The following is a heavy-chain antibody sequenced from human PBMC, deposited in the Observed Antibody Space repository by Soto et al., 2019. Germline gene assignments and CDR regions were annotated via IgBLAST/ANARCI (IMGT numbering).Heavy chain of an antibody. CDR2: IHYSGST. Sequence: QVQLQESGPGLVKPSETLSLTCAVSGGSVSSTTYYWSWIRQPPGKALEWIGYIHYSGSTNYNPSLKSRVTMLVDTSKNHVSLKLSSVTAADTAVYYCARGERQWEQTLYYYYYYPVDVWGQGTTVTVSS. J-gene: IGHJ6*02. V-gene: IGHV4-61*03. D-gene: IGHD1-26*01. CDR3: ARGERQWEQTLYYYYYYPVDV. CDR1: GGSVSSTTYY.